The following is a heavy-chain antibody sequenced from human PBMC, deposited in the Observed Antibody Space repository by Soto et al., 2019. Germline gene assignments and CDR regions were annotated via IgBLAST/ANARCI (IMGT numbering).Heavy chain of an antibody. D-gene: IGHD4-17*01. J-gene: IGHJ3*02. CDR3: ARDSDYGDYGSCAFDI. CDR2: IKQDGSEK. V-gene: IGHV3-7*01. Sequence: EVQLVESGGGLVQPGGSLRLSCAASGFTFSSYWMSWVRQAPGKGLEWVANIKQDGSEKYYVDSVKGRFTISRDNAKNSLYLQMNSLRAEDTAVYYCARDSDYGDYGSCAFDIWGQGTMVTVSS. CDR1: GFTFSSYW.